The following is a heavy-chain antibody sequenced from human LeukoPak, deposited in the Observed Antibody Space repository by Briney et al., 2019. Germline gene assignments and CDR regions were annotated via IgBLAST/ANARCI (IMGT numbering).Heavy chain of an antibody. CDR2: ISSSGSYI. Sequence: GGSLRLSCAASGFTFSSYNMNWVRQSPGKGLEWVSSISSSGSYIYYADSVKGRFTISRDNAKNSLYLHMDSLRVEDTAVYYCARDLSSGYYSGLIFDYWGQGTLVTVSS. CDR1: GFTFSSYN. D-gene: IGHD3-22*01. CDR3: ARDLSSGYYSGLIFDY. J-gene: IGHJ4*02. V-gene: IGHV3-21*01.